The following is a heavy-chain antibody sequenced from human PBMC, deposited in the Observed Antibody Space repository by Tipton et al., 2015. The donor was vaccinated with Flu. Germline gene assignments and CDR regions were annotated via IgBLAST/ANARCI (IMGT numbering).Heavy chain of an antibody. J-gene: IGHJ4*02. CDR3: ATSGWRDPRGSFDF. CDR1: GGSFSSHY. CDR2: INPSGST. V-gene: IGHV4-34*01. Sequence: TLSLTCAVYGGSFSSHYWSWIRQPPGKGLEWIGEINPSGSTNYNPSLKSRVTISGDTSKNQFSLRVNSVTAADTAVYYCATSGWRDPRGSFDFWGQGTLVTVSS. D-gene: IGHD5-24*01.